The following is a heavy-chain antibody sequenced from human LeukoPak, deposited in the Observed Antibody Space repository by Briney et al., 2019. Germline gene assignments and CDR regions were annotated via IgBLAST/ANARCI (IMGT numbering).Heavy chain of an antibody. CDR2: ISYDGSNK. CDR1: GFTFSSYG. D-gene: IGHD1-7*01. Sequence: AGGSLRLSCAASGFTFSSYGMHWVRQAPGKGLEWVAVISYDGSNKYYADSVKGRFTISRDNSKNTLYLQMNSLRAEDTAVYYCARAHNNWNYENWFDPWGQGTLVTVSS. CDR3: ARAHNNWNYENWFDP. V-gene: IGHV3-30*03. J-gene: IGHJ5*02.